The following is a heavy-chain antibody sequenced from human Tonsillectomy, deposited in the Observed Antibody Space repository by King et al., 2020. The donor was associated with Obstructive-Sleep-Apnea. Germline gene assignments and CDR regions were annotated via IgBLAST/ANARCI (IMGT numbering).Heavy chain of an antibody. CDR2: ISWNSGSI. Sequence: VQLVESGGGLVQPGRSLRLSWVASGFTFDDYAIHWVRQAPGKGLEWVSGISWNSGSIGLVDSVKGRFPISRDNVKKSLYLQMNSLRVEDTALYYCAKDKDSSGWYADYWGQGTLVTVSS. CDR1: GFTFDDYA. J-gene: IGHJ4*02. CDR3: AKDKDSSGWYADY. V-gene: IGHV3-9*01. D-gene: IGHD6-19*01.